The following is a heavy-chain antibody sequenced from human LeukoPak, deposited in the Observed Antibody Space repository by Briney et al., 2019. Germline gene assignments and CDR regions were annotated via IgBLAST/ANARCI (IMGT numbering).Heavy chain of an antibody. V-gene: IGHV4-34*01. CDR3: ARDPGYCSGGSCYGHDAFDI. CDR2: SNHSGST. J-gene: IGHJ3*02. Sequence: SETRSLTCAVYGGAFSGYYWSWIRQPPGKGLEWIGESNHSGSTNYNPSLKSRVTISVDTSKNQFSLKLSSVTAADTAVYYCARDPGYCSGGSCYGHDAFDIWGQGTMVTVSS. D-gene: IGHD2-15*01. CDR1: GGAFSGYY.